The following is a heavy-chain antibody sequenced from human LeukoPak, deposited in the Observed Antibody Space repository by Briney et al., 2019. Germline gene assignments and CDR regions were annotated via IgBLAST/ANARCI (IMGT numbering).Heavy chain of an antibody. CDR3: ARDGYYDSSGYYSMGAFDI. CDR2: TYYRSKWYN. CDR1: GDSVSSNTAA. V-gene: IGHV6-1*01. Sequence: SQTLSLTCAISGDSVSSNTAAWIWIRQSPSRGLEWLGRTYYRSKWYNDYAVSVKSRITINPDTSKNQFSLQLNSVTPEDTAVYYCARDGYYDSSGYYSMGAFDIWGQGTMVTVSS. J-gene: IGHJ3*02. D-gene: IGHD3-22*01.